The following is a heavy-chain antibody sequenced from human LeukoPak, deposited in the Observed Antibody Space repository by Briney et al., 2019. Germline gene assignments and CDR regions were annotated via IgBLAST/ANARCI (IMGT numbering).Heavy chain of an antibody. CDR3: ARVEYSSSDYFDY. Sequence: GGSLRLSCAASGFIVSSNYMSWVRQAPGKGLEWVSVIYSGGSTYYADSVKGRFTISRDNSKNTLYLQMNSLRAEDTAVYYCARVEYSSSDYFDYWGQGTLVTVSS. J-gene: IGHJ4*02. CDR2: IYSGGST. V-gene: IGHV3-53*01. D-gene: IGHD6-6*01. CDR1: GFIVSSNY.